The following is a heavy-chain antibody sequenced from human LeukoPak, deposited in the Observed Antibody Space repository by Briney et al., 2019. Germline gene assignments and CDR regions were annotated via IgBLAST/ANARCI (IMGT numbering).Heavy chain of an antibody. Sequence: GGSLRLSCAASGFTFSSYGMHWVRQAPGKGLEWVAVIWYDGSNKYYADSVKGRFTISRDNSKNTLYLQMNSLRAEDTAVYYCARDRAPYYYDSSAGRRGFDYWGQGTLVTVSS. J-gene: IGHJ4*02. CDR3: ARDRAPYYYDSSAGRRGFDY. D-gene: IGHD3-22*01. V-gene: IGHV3-33*01. CDR1: GFTFSSYG. CDR2: IWYDGSNK.